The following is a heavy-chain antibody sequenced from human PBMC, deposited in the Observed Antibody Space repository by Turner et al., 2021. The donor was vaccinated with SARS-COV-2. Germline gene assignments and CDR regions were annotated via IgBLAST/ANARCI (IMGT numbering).Heavy chain of an antibody. CDR2: IWYDGSNK. Sequence: QVQLVESGGGVVQPGRSLRLSCAASGFTFSSYGMHWVRQPPGKGLEWVAVIWYDGSNKYYADSVKGRFTISRDNSKNTLYLQMNSLRAEDTAVYYCARDPRGGHYYDSSGYYPDYWGQGTLVTVSS. V-gene: IGHV3-33*01. CDR3: ARDPRGGHYYDSSGYYPDY. D-gene: IGHD3-22*01. CDR1: GFTFSSYG. J-gene: IGHJ4*02.